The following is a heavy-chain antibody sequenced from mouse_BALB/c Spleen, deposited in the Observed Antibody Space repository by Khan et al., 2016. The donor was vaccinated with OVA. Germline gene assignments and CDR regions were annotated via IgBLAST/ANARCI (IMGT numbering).Heavy chain of an antibody. D-gene: IGHD2-1*01. V-gene: IGHV9-3-1*01. J-gene: IGHJ3*01. Sequence: QIQLVQSGHELKKPGETVKISCKASGYTLTNYGMNWVKQAPGKGLKWMGWINTYTGEPTYAEDFKGWIAFSLETSASTAYLQINNLKNEDTATYFCARSNGNYWFAYWGQGTLVTVSA. CDR1: GYTLTNYG. CDR2: INTYTGEP. CDR3: ARSNGNYWFAY.